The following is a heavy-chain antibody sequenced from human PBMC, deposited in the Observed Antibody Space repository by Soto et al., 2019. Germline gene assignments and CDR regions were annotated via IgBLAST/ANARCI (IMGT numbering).Heavy chain of an antibody. CDR1: GFSFSTYA. Sequence: EVQLLESGGGLVHPGGSLRLSCAASGFSFSTYAMSWVRQAPGKGLEWVSAISGSGVDTYYADSVRGRSTISRDNSKNTLFLQVNSLRVDDTAVYYCVKEIRIFGVVIFDYRGQGTLVTVSS. V-gene: IGHV3-23*01. J-gene: IGHJ4*02. CDR3: VKEIRIFGVVIFDY. CDR2: ISGSGVDT. D-gene: IGHD3-3*01.